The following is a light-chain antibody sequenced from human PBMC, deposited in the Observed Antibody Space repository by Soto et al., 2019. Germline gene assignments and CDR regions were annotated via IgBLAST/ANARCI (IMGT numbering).Light chain of an antibody. CDR2: ANN. CDR1: TSNIGAGYD. V-gene: IGLV1-40*01. CDR3: QSYDNSLSGWV. Sequence: QSVLTQPPSVSGAPGQRVTISCTGSTSNIGAGYDVHWYQQFPGPAPNLLIYANNNRLRAPDRFSGSKSGTSASLAITGLQAEDEADYYCQSYDNSLSGWVFGGGTKLTVL. J-gene: IGLJ2*01.